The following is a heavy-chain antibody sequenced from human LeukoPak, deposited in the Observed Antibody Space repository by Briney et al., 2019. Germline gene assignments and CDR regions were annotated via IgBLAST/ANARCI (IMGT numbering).Heavy chain of an antibody. D-gene: IGHD3-22*01. Sequence: PSETLSLTCTVSGGSISSSNWWSWVRQPPGKGLEWIGEIYHSGSTNYNPSLRSRLTISVDTSKNQFSLTLSSVTAADTAIYYCARGGGGYNLYSFDYWGQGALVTVSS. V-gene: IGHV4-4*02. CDR1: GGSISSSNW. CDR2: IYHSGST. CDR3: ARGGGGYNLYSFDY. J-gene: IGHJ4*02.